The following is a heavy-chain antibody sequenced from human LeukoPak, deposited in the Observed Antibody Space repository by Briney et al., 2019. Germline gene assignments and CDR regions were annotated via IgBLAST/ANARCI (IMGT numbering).Heavy chain of an antibody. CDR3: ARVFDSGSQAYFYYMDV. Sequence: SETLSLTCNVSGGSIRGYYWSWIWQPPGKGLEWIGYIYSSGSTNYNPSLKSRVTMSVDTSKNQFSLKVSSVTAADTAVYYCARVFDSGSQAYFYYMDVWGKGTTVTIFS. J-gene: IGHJ6*03. V-gene: IGHV4-59*01. CDR1: GGSIRGYY. CDR2: IYSSGST. D-gene: IGHD3-10*01.